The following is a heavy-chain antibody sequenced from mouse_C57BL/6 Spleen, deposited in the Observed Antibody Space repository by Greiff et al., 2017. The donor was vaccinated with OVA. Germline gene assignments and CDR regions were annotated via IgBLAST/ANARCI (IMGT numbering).Heavy chain of an antibody. J-gene: IGHJ4*01. CDR2: IWSDGST. V-gene: IGHV2-6*03. D-gene: IGHD1-1*01. CDR1: GFSLTSYG. Sequence: QVQLQQSGPGLVAPSQSLSITCTVSGFSLTSYGVHWVRQPPGKGLEWLVVIWSDGSTTYNSALKSRLSISKDNSKSQVFLKLNILQPDDTAMYYCARISSMTTGGAMDYWGQGTSVTVSS. CDR3: ARISSMTTGGAMDY.